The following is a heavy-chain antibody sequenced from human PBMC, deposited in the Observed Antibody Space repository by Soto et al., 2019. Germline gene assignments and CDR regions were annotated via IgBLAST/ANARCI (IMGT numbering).Heavy chain of an antibody. CDR3: ARDTYIAARPAGWFDP. J-gene: IGHJ5*02. CDR2: IIPIFGTA. Sequence: SVKVSCKASGGTFSSYAISWVRQAPGQGLEWMGGIIPIFGTANYAQKFQGRVTITADKSTSTAYMELSSLRSEDTAVYYCARDTYIAARPAGWFDPWGQGTLVTVSS. V-gene: IGHV1-69*06. D-gene: IGHD6-6*01. CDR1: GGTFSSYA.